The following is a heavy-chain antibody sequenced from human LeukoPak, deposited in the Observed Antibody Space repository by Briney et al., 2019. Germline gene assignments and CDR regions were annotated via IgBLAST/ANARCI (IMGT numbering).Heavy chain of an antibody. CDR1: GDSVSSNSAA. V-gene: IGHV6-1*01. CDR2: TYYRSKWYN. Sequence: SQTLSLTCAISGDSVSSNSAAWNWIRQSPSRGLEWLGRTYYRSKWYNDYAVSVKSRITINPDTSKNQSSLQLNSVTPEDTAVYYCARDKGYCSGGSCYEGRDYHYMDVWGKGTTVTVSS. J-gene: IGHJ6*03. D-gene: IGHD2-15*01. CDR3: ARDKGYCSGGSCYEGRDYHYMDV.